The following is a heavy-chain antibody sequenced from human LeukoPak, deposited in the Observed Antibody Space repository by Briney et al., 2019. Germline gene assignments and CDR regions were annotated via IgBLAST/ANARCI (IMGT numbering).Heavy chain of an antibody. J-gene: IGHJ6*03. Sequence: GGSLRLSCAASGFTFSDYYMSWIRQAPGKGLEWVSYISSSGSTIYYADSVKGRFTISRDNAKNSLYLQMNSLRAEDTAVYYCVTHGNYYDSSGYAHYYYYYMDVWGKGTTVTVSS. D-gene: IGHD3-22*01. V-gene: IGHV3-11*04. CDR3: VTHGNYYDSSGYAHYYYYYMDV. CDR1: GFTFSDYY. CDR2: ISSSGSTI.